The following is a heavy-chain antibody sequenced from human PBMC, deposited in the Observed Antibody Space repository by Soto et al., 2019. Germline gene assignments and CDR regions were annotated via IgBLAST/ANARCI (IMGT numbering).Heavy chain of an antibody. J-gene: IGHJ6*02. Sequence: PSETLSLTCTVSGGSISSGGYYWSWIRQHPGRGLEWIGYIYYSGSTYYNPSLKSRVTISVDTSKNQFSLKLSSVTAGDTAVYYCARTQLDSYCYYCGMDVWGQGTTVTVS. D-gene: IGHD3-3*01. V-gene: IGHV4-31*03. CDR3: ARTQLDSYCYYCGMDV. CDR1: GGSISSGGYY. CDR2: IYYSGST.